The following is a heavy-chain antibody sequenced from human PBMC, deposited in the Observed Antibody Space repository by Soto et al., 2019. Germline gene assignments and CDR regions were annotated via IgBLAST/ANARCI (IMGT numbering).Heavy chain of an antibody. CDR3: ARDFIDSDVVPAEMGYYGMDV. Sequence: GGSLRLSCAASGFTFSSYGMHWVRQAPGKGLEWVAVIWYDGSNKYYADSVKGRFTISRDNSKNTLYLQMNSLRAEDTAVYYCARDFIDSDVVPAEMGYYGMDVWGQGTTVTVSS. CDR1: GFTFSSYG. CDR2: IWYDGSNK. V-gene: IGHV3-33*01. D-gene: IGHD2-2*01. J-gene: IGHJ6*02.